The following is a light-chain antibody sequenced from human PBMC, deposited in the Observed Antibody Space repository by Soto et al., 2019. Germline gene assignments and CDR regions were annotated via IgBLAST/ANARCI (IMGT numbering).Light chain of an antibody. J-gene: IGLJ2*01. CDR1: SNDIGGYNF. CDR3: FSYTGNYNVV. V-gene: IGLV2-11*01. CDR2: DVF. Sequence: QSVLTQPRSVSGSPGQSVTISCTGTSNDIGGYNFVSWYQQHPGKAPKLMIYDVFKRPSGVPNRFSGSKSGNTASLTISGFQAEDEADYYCFSYTGNYNVVFAGGTKVTVL.